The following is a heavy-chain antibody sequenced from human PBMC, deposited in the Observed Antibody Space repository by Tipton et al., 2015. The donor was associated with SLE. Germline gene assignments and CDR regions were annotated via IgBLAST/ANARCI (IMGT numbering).Heavy chain of an antibody. CDR3: ARDPRALGAYYLDY. J-gene: IGHJ4*02. Sequence: SLRLSCAASGFTFSSYSMNWVRQAPGKGLEWIAYISSGGGTIYSAESVKGRFTISRDNANNSLYLQMNSLRAEDTAVYFCARDPRALGAYYLDYWGQGTLVTVSS. V-gene: IGHV3-48*01. D-gene: IGHD3-3*01. CDR1: GFTFSSYS. CDR2: ISSGGGTI.